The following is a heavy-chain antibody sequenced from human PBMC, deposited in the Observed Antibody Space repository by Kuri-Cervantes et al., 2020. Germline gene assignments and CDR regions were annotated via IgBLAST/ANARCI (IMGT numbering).Heavy chain of an antibody. J-gene: IGHJ6*03. Sequence: GGSLRLSCAASGFTFSSYAMSWVRQAPGKGLEWVSAISGSGGSTYYADSVKGRFTISRDNSKNTLYLQMNSLRAEDTAVYYCARDGLWFRAPGYYMDVWGKGTTVTVSS. CDR3: ARDGLWFRAPGYYMDV. V-gene: IGHV3-23*01. CDR1: GFTFSSYA. CDR2: ISGSGGST. D-gene: IGHD3-10*01.